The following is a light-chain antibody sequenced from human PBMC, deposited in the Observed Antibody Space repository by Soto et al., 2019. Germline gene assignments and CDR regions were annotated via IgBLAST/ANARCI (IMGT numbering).Light chain of an antibody. CDR1: QSISNW. Sequence: DIQMTQSPSTLSASVGDRVTITCRASQSISNWLAWYQQKPGKAPNLLIYDASSLESGVPSRFSGGGSGTEFTLTISSLQPDDFATYYCQQYNSYLYTFGQGTKVDIK. J-gene: IGKJ2*01. V-gene: IGKV1-5*01. CDR2: DAS. CDR3: QQYNSYLYT.